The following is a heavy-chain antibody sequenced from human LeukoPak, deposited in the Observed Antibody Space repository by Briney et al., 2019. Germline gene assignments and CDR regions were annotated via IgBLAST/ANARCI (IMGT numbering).Heavy chain of an antibody. D-gene: IGHD4-17*01. V-gene: IGHV3-23*01. CDR3: ARDPNYYGDDDFDL. CDR2: ISGSGGST. CDR1: GLTFSSYA. Sequence: PGGSLRLSCAASGLTFSSYAMSWVRQAPGKGLEWVSAISGSGGSTYYADSVKGRFTISRDNSKNTLYLQMNSLRAEDTAVYYCARDPNYYGDDDFDLWGQGTMVTVSS. J-gene: IGHJ3*01.